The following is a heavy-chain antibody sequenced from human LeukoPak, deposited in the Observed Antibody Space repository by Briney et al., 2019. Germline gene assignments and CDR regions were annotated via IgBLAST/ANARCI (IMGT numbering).Heavy chain of an antibody. D-gene: IGHD4-17*01. CDR1: GDSVPSNSAA. CDR2: TYYRSKWYN. J-gene: IGHJ6*02. V-gene: IGHV6-1*01. CDR3: ARALGGTTVTWVPYGMDV. Sequence: SQTLSLTCAISGDSVPSNSAAWNWIRQSPSRGLEWLGRTYYRSKWYNDYAVSVKSRITINPDTSKNQFSLKLSSVTAADTAVYYCARALGGTTVTWVPYGMDVWGQGTTVTVSS.